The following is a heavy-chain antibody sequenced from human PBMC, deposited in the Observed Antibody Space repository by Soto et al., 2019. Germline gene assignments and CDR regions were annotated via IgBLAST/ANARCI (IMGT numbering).Heavy chain of an antibody. Sequence: SGGSLRLSCAASGFTFSSYAMHWVRQAPGKGLEWVAVISYDGSNKYYADSVKGRFTISRDNSKNTLYLQMNSLRAEDTAVYYCARGYCSSTSCYSLFDYWGQGTLVTVYS. CDR1: GFTFSSYA. CDR3: ARGYCSSTSCYSLFDY. J-gene: IGHJ4*02. CDR2: ISYDGSNK. D-gene: IGHD2-2*01. V-gene: IGHV3-30-3*01.